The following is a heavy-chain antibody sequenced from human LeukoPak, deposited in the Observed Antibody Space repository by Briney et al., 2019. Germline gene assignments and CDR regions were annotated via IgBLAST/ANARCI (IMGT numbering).Heavy chain of an antibody. V-gene: IGHV4-39*07. D-gene: IGHD1-7*01. Sequence: SETLSLTCSVSGGSINSRNHYWGWIRQPPGKGLEWIASIYSSGATYYNPSLKSRLTISVDTSKNQFSLKLSSVTAADTAVYYCARDRGGSDWNYHFDYWGQGTLVIVSS. CDR3: ARDRGGSDWNYHFDY. CDR2: IYSSGAT. CDR1: GGSINSRNHY. J-gene: IGHJ4*02.